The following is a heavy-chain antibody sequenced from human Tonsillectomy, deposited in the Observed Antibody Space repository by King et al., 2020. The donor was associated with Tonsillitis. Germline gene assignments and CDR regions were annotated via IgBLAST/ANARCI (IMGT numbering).Heavy chain of an antibody. CDR2: FNPNSGGT. V-gene: IGHV1-2*02. Sequence: QGHLVQSGAEVQKPGASVKVSCKTSGYTFTDYYLHWVRQAPGQGLEWMGWFNPNSGGTKYAQKFQDRVTMTRDMSIGTVYMEVRRLTSDDTAVYYCARSESYLAGFSYSYMDVWGKGTTVIVSS. CDR3: ARSESYLAGFSYSYMDV. J-gene: IGHJ6*03. D-gene: IGHD1-26*01. CDR1: GYTFTDYY.